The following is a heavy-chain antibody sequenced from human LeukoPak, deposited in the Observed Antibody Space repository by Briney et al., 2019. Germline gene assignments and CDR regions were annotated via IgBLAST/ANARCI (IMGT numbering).Heavy chain of an antibody. CDR2: ISYDGSNK. V-gene: IGHV3-30*01. CDR3: ARPLYGSGSYYNLDY. Sequence: GGSLRLSCAASGFTFSSYAMHWVRQAPGKGLEWVAVISYDGSNKYYADSVKGRFTISRDNSKNTLYLQMNGLRAEDAAVYYCARPLYGSGSYYNLDYWGQGTLVTVSS. D-gene: IGHD3-10*01. CDR1: GFTFSSYA. J-gene: IGHJ4*02.